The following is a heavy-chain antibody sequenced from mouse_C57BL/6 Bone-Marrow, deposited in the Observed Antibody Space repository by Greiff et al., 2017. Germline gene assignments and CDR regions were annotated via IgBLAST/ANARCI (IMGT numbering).Heavy chain of an antibody. Sequence: EVKVVESGGGLVKPGGSLKLSCAASGFTFSSYTMSWVRQTPEKRLEWVAPIRGGGGNTYYPDRVKGRFTLSRDNAKNTLYLQRSSMRSKDTALYYCASAYGTPCAYWGQGTLGTVSA. CDR3: ASAYGTPCAY. J-gene: IGHJ3*01. CDR1: GFTFSSYT. V-gene: IGHV5-9*01. CDR2: IRGGGGNT. D-gene: IGHD2-1*01.